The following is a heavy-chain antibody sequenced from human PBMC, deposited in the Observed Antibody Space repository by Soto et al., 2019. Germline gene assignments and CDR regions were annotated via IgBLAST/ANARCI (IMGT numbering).Heavy chain of an antibody. Sequence: QVQLQESGPGLVKPSETLSLTCTVSGASINTYFWSWIRQPPGKGLEYIGYVHYNGNTNYNPSLKSRVTMSVETSKNQFSLKLISVTAADTAVYYCARHDNGGTYPIDYWGQGTLVTVSS. J-gene: IGHJ4*02. CDR2: VHYNGNT. D-gene: IGHD4-17*01. CDR3: ARHDNGGTYPIDY. CDR1: GASINTYF. V-gene: IGHV4-59*08.